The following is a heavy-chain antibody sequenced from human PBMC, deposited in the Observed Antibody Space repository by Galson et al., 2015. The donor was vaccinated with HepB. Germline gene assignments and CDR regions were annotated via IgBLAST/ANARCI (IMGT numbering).Heavy chain of an antibody. D-gene: IGHD6-13*01. J-gene: IGHJ4*02. CDR2: ISAYNGNT. Sequence: SVKVSCKASGYTFTSYGISWVRQAPGQGLEWMGWISAYNGNTNYAQKLQGRVTMTTDTSTSTAYMELRSLRSDDTAVYYCATSPSSWDRFDYWGQGTLVTVSS. CDR3: ATSPSSWDRFDY. V-gene: IGHV1-18*01. CDR1: GYTFTSYG.